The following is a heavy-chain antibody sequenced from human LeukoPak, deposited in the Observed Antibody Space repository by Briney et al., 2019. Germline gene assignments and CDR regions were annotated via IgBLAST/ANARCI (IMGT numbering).Heavy chain of an antibody. D-gene: IGHD3-22*01. CDR2: IYYSGST. CDR1: GGSISSYY. J-gene: IGHJ4*02. V-gene: IGHV4-59*08. CDR3: ARSLNYYDSSGHPLDY. Sequence: SETLSLTCTVSGGSISSYYWSWIRQPPGKGLEWIGYIYYSGSTNYNPSLKSRVTISVDTSKNQLSLKLSSVTAADTAVYYCARSLNYYDSSGHPLDYWGQGTLVTVSS.